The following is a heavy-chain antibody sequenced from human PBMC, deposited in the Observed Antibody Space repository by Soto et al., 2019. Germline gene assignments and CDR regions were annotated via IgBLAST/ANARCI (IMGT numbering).Heavy chain of an antibody. CDR3: TITTNYYDSSGYYYDAFEI. D-gene: IGHD3-22*01. CDR2: IRSKAYGGTT. CDR1: GFTFGDYA. Sequence: PGGSLRLSXTASGFTFGDYAMSWFRQAPGKGLEWVGFIRSKAYGGTTEYAASVKGRFTISRDDSKSIAYLQMNSLKTEDTAVYYCTITTNYYDSSGYYYDAFEIWGQGTIVTV. V-gene: IGHV3-49*03. J-gene: IGHJ3*02.